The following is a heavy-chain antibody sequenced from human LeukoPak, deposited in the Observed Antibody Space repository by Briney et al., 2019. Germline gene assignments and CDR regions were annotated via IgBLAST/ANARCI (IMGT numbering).Heavy chain of an antibody. CDR1: GFTFSTYA. CDR3: ARTSSLTPTPSFDY. J-gene: IGHJ4*02. Sequence: TAGGSLRLSCAASGFTFSTYAMNWVRQAPGKGLEWVSSISSSSSYIYYADSLKGRFTISRDSAKNSLFLQMNSLRAEDTAVYYCARTSSLTPTPSFDYWAREPWSPSPQ. V-gene: IGHV3-21*01. CDR2: ISSSSSYI. D-gene: IGHD2-15*01.